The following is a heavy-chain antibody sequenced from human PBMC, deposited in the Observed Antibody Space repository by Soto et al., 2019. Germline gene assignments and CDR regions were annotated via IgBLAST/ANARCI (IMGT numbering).Heavy chain of an antibody. D-gene: IGHD2-2*01. J-gene: IGHJ3*02. CDR3: TRYPFDI. CDR2: IRSKANSYAT. Sequence: GGSLRLPCAASGCTFSGSAIHWVRQASGKGLEWVGRIRSKANSYATAYAAAVKGRFTISRDDSKNTAYLQMNSLKTEDTAVYYCTRYPFDIWGQGTMVTVSS. V-gene: IGHV3-73*01. CDR1: GCTFSGSA.